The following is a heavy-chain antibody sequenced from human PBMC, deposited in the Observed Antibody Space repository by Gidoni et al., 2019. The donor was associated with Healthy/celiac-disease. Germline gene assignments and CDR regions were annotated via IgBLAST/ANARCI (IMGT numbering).Heavy chain of an antibody. CDR2: INHSGRT. CDR3: ARRARFGELLYHIDY. V-gene: IGHV4-34*01. Sequence: QVQLQQWGAGLLKPSETRSLTCAVYGGSFSGYYWSWIRQPPGKGLEWIGEINHSGRTNYTPSLKSRVTISVDTSKNQFSLKLSSVTAADTALYYCARRARFGELLYHIDYWGQGTLVTVSS. D-gene: IGHD3-10*01. CDR1: GGSFSGYY. J-gene: IGHJ4*02.